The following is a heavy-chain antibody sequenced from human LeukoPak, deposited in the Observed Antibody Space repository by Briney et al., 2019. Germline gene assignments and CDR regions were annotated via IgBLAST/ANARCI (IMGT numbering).Heavy chain of an antibody. CDR3: AKDGRKDSSSWYRVDY. V-gene: IGHV3-30*02. D-gene: IGHD6-13*01. J-gene: IGHJ4*02. CDR2: IRDDGSNK. CDR1: GFTFSTYG. Sequence: GGSLRLSCAASGFTFSTYGMHWVRQAPGKGLEWVTFIRDDGSNKYYADSVKGRFTISRDNSKNTLYLQMNSLRAEDTAVYYCAKDGRKDSSSWYRVDYWGQGTLVTVSS.